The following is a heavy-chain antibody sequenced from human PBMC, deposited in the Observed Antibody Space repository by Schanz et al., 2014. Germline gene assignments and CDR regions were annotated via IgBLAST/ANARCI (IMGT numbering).Heavy chain of an antibody. CDR1: GFNVSKSY. Sequence: EVQVVESGGGLVQPGGSLRLSCVASGFNVSKSYVSWVRQAPGKGLEWVSLIYKSGSAFYADSVKGRLTISRDNSKNMLYLQMNSLRGEDTAVYFCAKGRGGTSSEGLDQYYGMDVWGQGTTVIVSS. V-gene: IGHV3-66*01. CDR2: IYKSGSA. CDR3: AKGRGGTSSEGLDQYYGMDV. D-gene: IGHD6-6*01. J-gene: IGHJ6*02.